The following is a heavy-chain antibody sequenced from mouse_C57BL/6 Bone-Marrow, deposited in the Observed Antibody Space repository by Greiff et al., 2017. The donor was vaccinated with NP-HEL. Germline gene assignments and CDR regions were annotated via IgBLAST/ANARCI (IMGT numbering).Heavy chain of an antibody. CDR3: AMVVYYAAWFAY. J-gene: IGHJ3*01. D-gene: IGHD1-1*01. CDR2: ISSGGSYT. Sequence: EVKLVESGGDLVKPGGSLKLSCAASGFTFSSYGMSWVRQTPDKRLEWVATISSGGSYTYYPDSVKGRFTISRDNAKNTLYLQMSSLKSEDTAMYYCAMVVYYAAWFAYWGQGTLVTVSA. V-gene: IGHV5-6*01. CDR1: GFTFSSYG.